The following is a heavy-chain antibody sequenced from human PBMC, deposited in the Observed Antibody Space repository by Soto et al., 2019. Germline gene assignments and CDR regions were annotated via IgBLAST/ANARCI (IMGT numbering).Heavy chain of an antibody. Sequence: GGSLRLSCAASGFTFSSYAMSWVRQAPGKGLEWVSAISGSGGSTCYADSVKGRFTISRDNSKNTLYLLMNSLRAEDTAVYYCAKGANYGDDYYYYYMDVWGKGTTVTVSS. J-gene: IGHJ6*03. CDR2: ISGSGGST. CDR1: GFTFSSYA. D-gene: IGHD4-17*01. V-gene: IGHV3-23*01. CDR3: AKGANYGDDYYYYYMDV.